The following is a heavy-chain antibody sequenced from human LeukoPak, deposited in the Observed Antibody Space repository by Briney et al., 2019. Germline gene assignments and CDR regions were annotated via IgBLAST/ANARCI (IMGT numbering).Heavy chain of an antibody. V-gene: IGHV1-69-2*01. CDR2: VDPEGGET. CDR3: ATRASSSPDMDV. Sequence: ASVKISCKVSGYTFTDYYMHWVQQAPGKGLEWMGLVDPEGGETIYAEKFQGRVTITADTSTDTAYMELSSLRSEDTAVYYCATRASSSPDMDVWGKGTTVTVSS. J-gene: IGHJ6*03. D-gene: IGHD6-6*01. CDR1: GYTFTDYY.